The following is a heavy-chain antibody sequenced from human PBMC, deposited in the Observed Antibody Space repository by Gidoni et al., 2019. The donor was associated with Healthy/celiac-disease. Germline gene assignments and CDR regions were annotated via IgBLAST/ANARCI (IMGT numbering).Heavy chain of an antibody. D-gene: IGHD2-21*01. CDR1: GFPCSRDG. V-gene: IGHV3-33*01. Sequence: QVQRVESGGGVVQPGRSLRLSCSASGFPCSRDGMHGVRQAPGKGLEGVAVIWYDGSNKYYADSVKGRFTISRDNSKNTLYRQMNSLRAEDTAVYYGARQGDYCGGDCYAPLGYWGQGTLVTVSS. CDR3: ARQGDYCGGDCYAPLGY. CDR2: IWYDGSNK. J-gene: IGHJ4*02.